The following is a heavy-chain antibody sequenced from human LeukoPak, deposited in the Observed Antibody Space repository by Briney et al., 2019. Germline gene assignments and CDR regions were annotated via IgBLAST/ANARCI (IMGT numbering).Heavy chain of an antibody. CDR3: ATGPYYYDSSGYYPLFDY. V-gene: IGHV1-2*02. CDR1: GYTFTGYY. CDR2: INPNSGGT. J-gene: IGHJ4*02. D-gene: IGHD3-22*01. Sequence: ASVKVSCKASGYTFTGYYMHWVRQAPGQGLEWMGWINPNSGGTNYAQKFQGRVTMTRDTSISTAYMELSRLRSDDTAVYYCATGPYYYDSSGYYPLFDYWGQGTLVTVSS.